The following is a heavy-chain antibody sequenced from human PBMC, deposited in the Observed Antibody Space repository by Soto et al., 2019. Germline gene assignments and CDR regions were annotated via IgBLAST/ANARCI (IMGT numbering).Heavy chain of an antibody. CDR3: ARSYSSSWPTLVYYYYYGMDV. Sequence: ASVKVSCKASGGTFSGYAISWVRQAPGQGLEWMGGIIPIFGTANYAQKFQGRVTITADESTSTAYMELSSLRSEDTAVYYCARSYSSSWPTLVYYYYYGMDVWGQGTTVTVSS. CDR2: IIPIFGTA. CDR1: GGTFSGYA. J-gene: IGHJ6*02. D-gene: IGHD6-13*01. V-gene: IGHV1-69*13.